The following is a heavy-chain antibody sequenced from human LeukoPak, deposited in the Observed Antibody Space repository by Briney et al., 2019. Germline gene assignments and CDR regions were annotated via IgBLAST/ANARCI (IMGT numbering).Heavy chain of an antibody. J-gene: IGHJ6*03. CDR1: GFTFSSYA. V-gene: IGHV3-23*01. CDR3: AKGGSRCSSTSCYTLDYYYYMDV. Sequence: GGSLRLSCAASGFTFSSYAMSWVRQAPGKGLEWVSAISGSGGSTYCADSVKGRFTISRDNSKNTLYLQMNSLRAEDTAVYYCAKGGSRCSSTSCYTLDYYYYMDVWGKGTTVTVSS. CDR2: ISGSGGST. D-gene: IGHD2-2*02.